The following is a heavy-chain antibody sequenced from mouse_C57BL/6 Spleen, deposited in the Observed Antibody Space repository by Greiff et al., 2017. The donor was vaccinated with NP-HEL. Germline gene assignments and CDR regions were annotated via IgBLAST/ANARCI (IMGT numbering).Heavy chain of an antibody. CDR1: GYTFTSYG. CDR3: ARLVYDYGENYFDY. V-gene: IGHV1-81*01. CDR2: IYPRSGNT. D-gene: IGHD2-4*01. Sequence: VQLQQSGAELARPGASVKLSCKASGYTFTSYGISWVKQRTGQGLEWIGEIYPRSGNTYYNEKFKGKATLTADKSSSTAYMELRSLTSEDSAVYFCARLVYDYGENYFDYWGQGTTLTVSS. J-gene: IGHJ2*01.